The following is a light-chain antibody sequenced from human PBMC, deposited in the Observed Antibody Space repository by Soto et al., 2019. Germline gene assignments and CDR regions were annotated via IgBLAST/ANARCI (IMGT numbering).Light chain of an antibody. Sequence: QSVLTQPPSVSGAPGQRVTISCTWSSSNIGAGYDVHWYQQLPGTAPKLLIYGNSNQPSGVPDRFSGSKSGTSASLAITGLQAEDEADYYCQSYDSSLSGVVFGGGTKVTVL. J-gene: IGLJ2*01. V-gene: IGLV1-40*01. CDR3: QSYDSSLSGVV. CDR2: GNS. CDR1: SSNIGAGYD.